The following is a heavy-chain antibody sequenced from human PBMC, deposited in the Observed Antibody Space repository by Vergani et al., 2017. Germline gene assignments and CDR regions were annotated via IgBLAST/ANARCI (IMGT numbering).Heavy chain of an antibody. CDR3: TGRAGGYDILTGYSPFDY. CDR1: GGTFSSYA. J-gene: IGHJ4*02. V-gene: IGHV1-69*12. D-gene: IGHD3-9*01. CDR2: IIPIFGTA. Sequence: QVQLVQSGAEVKKPGSSVKVSCKASGGTFSSYAISWVRQAPGQGLEWMGGIIPIFGTANYAQKLQGRVTITADESTSTAYMELSSLRSEDTAVYYCTGRAGGYDILTGYSPFDYWGQGTLVTVSS.